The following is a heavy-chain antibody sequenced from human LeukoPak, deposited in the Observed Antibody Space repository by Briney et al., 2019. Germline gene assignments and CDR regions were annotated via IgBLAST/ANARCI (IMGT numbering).Heavy chain of an antibody. CDR1: GYTFTGYY. CDR3: ARDQYCSGGSCYPYFDY. Sequence: ASVKVSCKASGYTFTGYYMHWVRQAPGQGLEWMGWINPNSGGTNYAQKFQGRVTMTRDTSISTACMELSRLRSDDTAVYYCARDQYCSGGSCYPYFDYWGQGTLVTVSS. J-gene: IGHJ4*02. V-gene: IGHV1-2*02. D-gene: IGHD2-15*01. CDR2: INPNSGGT.